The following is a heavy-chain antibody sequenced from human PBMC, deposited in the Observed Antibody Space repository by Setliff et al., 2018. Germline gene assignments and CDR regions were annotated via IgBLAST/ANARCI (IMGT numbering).Heavy chain of an antibody. CDR2: IYPGDSDT. CDR3: ATQAHCGGDCLHFLAY. Sequence: GESLKISCKGSGCSFTSYWIGWVRQMPGKGLEWMGIIYPGDSDTRYSPSFQGQDTISADKSISTAYLQWSSLKASDTAMYYCATQAHCGGDCLHFLAYWGQGTRVTVSS. J-gene: IGHJ4*02. D-gene: IGHD2-21*02. CDR1: GCSFTSYW. V-gene: IGHV5-51*01.